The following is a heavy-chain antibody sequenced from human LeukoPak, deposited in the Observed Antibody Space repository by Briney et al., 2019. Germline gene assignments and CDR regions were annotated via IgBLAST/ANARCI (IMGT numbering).Heavy chain of an antibody. J-gene: IGHJ4*02. Sequence: PSETLSLTCTVSGGSISSTGYYWGWIRQPPGKGLEWIGSIYYSGSTYDNPSLKSRVTISVDTSENQFSLKLSSVTAADTAVYYCTRRSGGLPSDYWGQGTLVTVSS. CDR1: GGSISSTGYY. D-gene: IGHD3-10*01. V-gene: IGHV4-39*01. CDR3: TRRSGGLPSDY. CDR2: IYYSGST.